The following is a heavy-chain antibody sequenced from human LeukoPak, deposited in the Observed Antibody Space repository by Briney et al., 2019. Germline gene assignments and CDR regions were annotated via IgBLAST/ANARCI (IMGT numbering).Heavy chain of an antibody. J-gene: IGHJ4*02. D-gene: IGHD1-26*01. CDR2: INHSGST. Sequence: SETLSLTCAVYGGSFSGYYWSWIRQPPGKGLEWIGEINHSGSTNYNPSLKSRVTISVDTSKNQFSLKLSSVTAADTAVYYCARKSRIVGVIDYWGQGTPVTVSS. CDR1: GGSFSGYY. V-gene: IGHV4-34*01. CDR3: ARKSRIVGVIDY.